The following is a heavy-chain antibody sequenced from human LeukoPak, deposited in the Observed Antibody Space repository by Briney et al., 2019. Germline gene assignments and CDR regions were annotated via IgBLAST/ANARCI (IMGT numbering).Heavy chain of an antibody. CDR1: GDSISSSYYY. Sequence: SETLSLTCTVSGDSISSSYYYWGWIRQPAGKGLEWIGHIYTSGTTNYNPSLKSRVTILLDTSKNQFSLNLNSVTAADTAIYYCARMFEYWGQGTLVTVSS. CDR2: IYTSGTT. J-gene: IGHJ4*02. V-gene: IGHV4-61*09. CDR3: ARMFEY.